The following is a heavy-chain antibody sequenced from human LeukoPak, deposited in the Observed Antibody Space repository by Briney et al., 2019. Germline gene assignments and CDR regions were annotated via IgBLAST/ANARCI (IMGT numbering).Heavy chain of an antibody. V-gene: IGHV3-23*01. Sequence: GGSLRLSCAASGFTFSSYAMSWVRQAPGKGLDWVSGISDNGDSTNYADSVKGRFTISSDNSKSTLYLQKSSLTADATAVYYCAKAGWSWYFDYWGQGTLLSVSS. J-gene: IGHJ4*02. D-gene: IGHD1-26*01. CDR1: GFTFSSYA. CDR3: AKAGWSWYFDY. CDR2: ISDNGDST.